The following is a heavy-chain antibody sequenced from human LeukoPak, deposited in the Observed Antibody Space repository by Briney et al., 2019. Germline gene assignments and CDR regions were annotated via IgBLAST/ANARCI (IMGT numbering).Heavy chain of an antibody. D-gene: IGHD1-26*01. Sequence: GGSLRLSCAASGFTFSNAWMSWVRQAPGKGLEWVGRIKSKTDGGTTDYAAPVKGRFTISRDDSKNTLYLQMNSLKTEDTAVYYCTTVLVGATTSYYYYYMDVWGKGTTVTVSS. J-gene: IGHJ6*03. CDR1: GFTFSNAW. CDR2: IKSKTDGGTT. V-gene: IGHV3-15*01. CDR3: TTVLVGATTSYYYYYMDV.